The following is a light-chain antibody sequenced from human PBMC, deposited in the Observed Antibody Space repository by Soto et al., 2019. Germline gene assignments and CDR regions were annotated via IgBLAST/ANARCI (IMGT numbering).Light chain of an antibody. CDR3: QQYGSRPWT. V-gene: IGKV3-11*01. CDR2: DAS. CDR1: QSVSSS. Sequence: EIVLTQSPATLSLYPGERATLSCRASQSVSSSLAWYQQKPGQAPRLLIYDASNRATGIPARFSGSGSGTDFTLTISRLEPEDFAVYYCQQYGSRPWTFGQGTKVDTK. J-gene: IGKJ1*01.